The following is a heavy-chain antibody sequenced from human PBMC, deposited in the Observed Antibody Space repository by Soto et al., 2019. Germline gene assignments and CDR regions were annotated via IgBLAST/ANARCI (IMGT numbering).Heavy chain of an antibody. CDR3: ARVYCSITSFRPPVYYYYGKDF. D-gene: IGHD2-2*01. Sequence: PSETLSLTCTVYGGSISSYYWTWILQPPGKGLEWIGNIYYSVSTNYNPSLKSRDTISVDASNNQFSLKLSSVTAAETAVYYCARVYCSITSFRPPVYYYYGKDFSSQGTTVTVSS. V-gene: IGHV4-59*01. CDR1: GGSISSYY. J-gene: IGHJ6*02. CDR2: IYYSVST.